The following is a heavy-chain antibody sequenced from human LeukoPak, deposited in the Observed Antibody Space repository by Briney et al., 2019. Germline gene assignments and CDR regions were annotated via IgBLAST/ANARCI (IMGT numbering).Heavy chain of an antibody. CDR2: IWYDGSNK. V-gene: IGHV3-33*01. Sequence: PGGSLRLSCAASGFTFSSYGMHWVRQAPGKGLEWVAVIWYDGSNKYYADSVKGRFTISRDNSKNTLYLQMNSLKASDTAMYYCARRMGCSSTSCRNWFDPWGQGTLVTVSS. J-gene: IGHJ5*02. CDR1: GFTFSSYG. D-gene: IGHD2-2*01. CDR3: ARRMGCSSTSCRNWFDP.